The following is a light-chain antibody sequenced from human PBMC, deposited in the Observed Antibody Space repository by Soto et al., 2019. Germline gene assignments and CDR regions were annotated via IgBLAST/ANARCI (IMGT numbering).Light chain of an antibody. V-gene: IGKV3-15*01. Sequence: EIVMTQSPATLSVSPGERVALSCRASQSVSTNLAWYRQKPGQAPRLLIYGASTRATGFPGRFSGSGSGTEFTLTISSLQSEDLAVYYCQQYDNWPRSFGQGTKVEIK. J-gene: IGKJ1*01. CDR2: GAS. CDR1: QSVSTN. CDR3: QQYDNWPRS.